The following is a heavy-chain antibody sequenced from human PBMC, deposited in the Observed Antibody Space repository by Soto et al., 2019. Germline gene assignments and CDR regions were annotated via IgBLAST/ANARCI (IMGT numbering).Heavy chain of an antibody. CDR2: IGSSSRAI. CDR1: GFTFSSYS. Sequence: EVQLVESGGGLVQPGGSLRLSCAASGFTFSSYSMNWVRQTPGKGLEWISYIGSSSRAIYYADSVKGRFTVSRDNAKRSLYLQLNSLRDEDTAVYYSARDPDIGTQKLYFDYWGQGTLVTVSS. D-gene: IGHD4-4*01. J-gene: IGHJ4*02. CDR3: ARDPDIGTQKLYFDY. V-gene: IGHV3-48*02.